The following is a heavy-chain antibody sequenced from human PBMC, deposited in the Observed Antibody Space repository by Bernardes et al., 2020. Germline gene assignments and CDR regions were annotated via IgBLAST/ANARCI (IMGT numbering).Heavy chain of an antibody. CDR3: ARDSTYYDFWSGPRWYFDL. D-gene: IGHD3-3*01. CDR1: GFTFSSYW. Sequence: GGSLRLSCAASGFTFSSYWMSWVRQAPGKGLEWVANIKQDGSEKYYVDSVKGRFTISRDNAKNSLYLQMNSLRAEDTAVYYCARDSTYYDFWSGPRWYFDLWGRGTLVTVSS. J-gene: IGHJ2*01. V-gene: IGHV3-7*01. CDR2: IKQDGSEK.